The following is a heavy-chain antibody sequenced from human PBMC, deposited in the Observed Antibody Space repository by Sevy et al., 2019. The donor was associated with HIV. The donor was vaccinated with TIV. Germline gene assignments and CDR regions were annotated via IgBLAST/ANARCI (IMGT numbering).Heavy chain of an antibody. CDR2: MNPNSGNT. J-gene: IGHJ6*02. V-gene: IGHV1-8*01. CDR3: ARGKLWFGELGSYGMDV. Sequence: ASVKVSCKASGYTFTSYDINWVRQATGQGLEWMGWMNPNSGNTGYAQMFQGRVTMTRNTSISTAYMELSSLRSEDTAVYYCARGKLWFGELGSYGMDVWGQGTTVTVSS. CDR1: GYTFTSYD. D-gene: IGHD3-10*01.